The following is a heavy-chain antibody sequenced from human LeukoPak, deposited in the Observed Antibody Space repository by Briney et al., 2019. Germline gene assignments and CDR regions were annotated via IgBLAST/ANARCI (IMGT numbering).Heavy chain of an antibody. J-gene: IGHJ4*02. CDR3: ARVVVEWLVQEGYYFDY. CDR1: GFTFSSYW. CDR2: IKQDGSEK. D-gene: IGHD6-19*01. Sequence: GGSLRLSCAASGFTFSSYWMSWVRQAPGKGLEWVANIKQDGSEKYYVDSVKGRFTISRDNAKNSLYLQMNSLRAEDTAVYYCARVVVEWLVQEGYYFDYRGQGTLGTVSS. V-gene: IGHV3-7*01.